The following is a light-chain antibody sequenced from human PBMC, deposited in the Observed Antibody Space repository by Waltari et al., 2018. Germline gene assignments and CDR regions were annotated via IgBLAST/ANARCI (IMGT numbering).Light chain of an antibody. CDR1: QSISSW. CDR2: KAS. CDR3: QHYNSFPWT. V-gene: IGKV1-5*03. Sequence: DIQMTQSPSTLSASVGDRATITCRASQSISSWLAWYQQKPGKAPKFLIYKASNLESGVPSRFSGSGSGTEFTLTISSLQPDDFATYYCQHYNSFPWTFGQGTKVEIK. J-gene: IGKJ1*01.